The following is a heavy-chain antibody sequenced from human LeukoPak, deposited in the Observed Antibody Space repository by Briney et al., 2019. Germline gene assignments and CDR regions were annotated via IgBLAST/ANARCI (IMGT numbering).Heavy chain of an antibody. Sequence: SVKVSCKASGGTFSSYAISWVRQAPGQGLEWMGGVIPIFGTANYAQKFQGRVTITADESTSTAYMELSSLRSEDTAVYYCARPGIAAAGTVSFDYWGQGTLVTVSS. CDR3: ARPGIAAAGTVSFDY. CDR1: GGTFSSYA. D-gene: IGHD6-13*01. V-gene: IGHV1-69*13. CDR2: VIPIFGTA. J-gene: IGHJ4*02.